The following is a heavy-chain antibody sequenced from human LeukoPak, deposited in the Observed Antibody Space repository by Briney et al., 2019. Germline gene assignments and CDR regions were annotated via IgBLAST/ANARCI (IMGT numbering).Heavy chain of an antibody. CDR3: AKVRVGTAHFDY. J-gene: IGHJ4*02. Sequence: GRSLRLSCAASGFIFDDHGMHWVRQAPGKGLEWVSGISWSSGIIGYADSVKGRFTISRDNSKNTLYLQMNSLRPEDTAVYYCAKVRVGTAHFDYWGQGTLVTVSS. CDR2: ISWSSGII. D-gene: IGHD2-15*01. V-gene: IGHV3-9*01. CDR1: GFIFDDHG.